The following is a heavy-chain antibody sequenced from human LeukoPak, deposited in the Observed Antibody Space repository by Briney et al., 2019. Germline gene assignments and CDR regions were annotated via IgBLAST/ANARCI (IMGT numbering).Heavy chain of an antibody. CDR1: GYTFTGYD. CDR2: MNPNSGNT. J-gene: IGHJ6*03. V-gene: IGHV1-8*03. Sequence: ASVKVSCKASGYTFTGYDINWVRQATGQGLEWMGWMNPNSGNTGYAQKFQGRVTITRNTSISTAYMELSSLRSEDTAVYYCARGFSESSGWANYYYYYMDVWGKGTTVTVSS. CDR3: ARGFSESSGWANYYYYYMDV. D-gene: IGHD6-19*01.